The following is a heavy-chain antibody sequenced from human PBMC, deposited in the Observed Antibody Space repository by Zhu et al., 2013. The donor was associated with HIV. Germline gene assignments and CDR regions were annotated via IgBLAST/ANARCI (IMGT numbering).Heavy chain of an antibody. CDR3: ARERALDS. CDR1: RSTFTSNY. CDR2: INLSGGDT. Sequence: QVQLVQSGAEVKGPGASVKVSCKPSRSTFTSNYIHWLRQAPGQGLEWIGVINLSGGDTRYAQRFQGRLTVTRDTSTSTFYMELTGLRSEDTAVYYCARERALDSWGQGTPGHRLL. J-gene: IGHJ4*02. V-gene: IGHV1-46*01.